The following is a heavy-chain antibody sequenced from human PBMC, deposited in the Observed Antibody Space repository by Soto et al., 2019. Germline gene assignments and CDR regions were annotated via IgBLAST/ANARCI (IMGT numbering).Heavy chain of an antibody. Sequence: ASVKVSCKASGGTFSSYAISWVRQAPGQGLEWMGGIIPIFGTANYAQKFQGIVTITADESTSTAYMELSSLRSEDTAVYCCARDRGGITTAGFDYWGQGTLVTV. J-gene: IGHJ4*02. CDR3: ARDRGGITTAGFDY. CDR1: GGTFSSYA. CDR2: IIPIFGTA. D-gene: IGHD3-22*01. V-gene: IGHV1-69*13.